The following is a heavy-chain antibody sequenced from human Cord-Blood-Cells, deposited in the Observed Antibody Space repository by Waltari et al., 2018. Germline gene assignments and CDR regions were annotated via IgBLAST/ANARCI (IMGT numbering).Heavy chain of an antibody. CDR3: ARGGTYSSSWYEYYYYYMDV. V-gene: IGHV4-34*01. D-gene: IGHD6-13*01. J-gene: IGHJ6*03. Sequence: QVQLQQWGAGLLKPSETLSLTCAVYGGSFSGYYWSWIRQPPGKGLEWIGESNHSGSTTYNPSLKSRVTISVDTSKNQFSLKLSSVTAADTAVYYCARGGTYSSSWYEYYYYYMDVWGKGTTVTVSS. CDR1: GGSFSGYY. CDR2: SNHSGST.